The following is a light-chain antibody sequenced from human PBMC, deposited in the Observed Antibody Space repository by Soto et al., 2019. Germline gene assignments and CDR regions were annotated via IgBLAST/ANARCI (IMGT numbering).Light chain of an antibody. CDR2: DVS. CDR1: SSDIGAYDL. Sequence: QSVLTQPASVSGSPGQSITISCSGTSSDIGAYDLVSWYQQHPGRAPKLIIYDVSNWPSGISNRFSGSKSGNTASLTISGLQAEDEADYYCSSYTTSSTRVFGTGTKVTVL. CDR3: SSYTTSSTRV. J-gene: IGLJ1*01. V-gene: IGLV2-14*03.